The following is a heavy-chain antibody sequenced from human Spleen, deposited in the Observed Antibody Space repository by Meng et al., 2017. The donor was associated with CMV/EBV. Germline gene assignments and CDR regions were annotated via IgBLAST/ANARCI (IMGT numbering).Heavy chain of an antibody. J-gene: IGHJ4*02. Sequence: QGRIQQWGAGLLKPSASLSLTCGGYGGSFSGYYLSWIRQPPGKGLEWIGEINHSGSTNYNPSLKSRVTISVDTSKNQFSLKLSSVTAADTAVYYCARGGTTGYSSGCDYWGQGTLVTVSS. CDR2: INHSGST. CDR3: ARGGTTGYSSGCDY. D-gene: IGHD6-19*01. V-gene: IGHV4-34*01. CDR1: GGSFSGYY.